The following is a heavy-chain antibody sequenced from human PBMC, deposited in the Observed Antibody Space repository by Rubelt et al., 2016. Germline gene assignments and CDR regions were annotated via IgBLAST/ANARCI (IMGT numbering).Heavy chain of an antibody. CDR1: GFTFSTYA. J-gene: IGHJ4*02. CDR2: INSDGSST. D-gene: IGHD3-16*02. CDR3: ASDLVPRSLLGEFSD. V-gene: IGHV3-74*01. Sequence: LVGLGGGVVQPGGSLRLSCAASGFTFSTYAMSWVRQAPGKGLEWVSRINSDGSSTSYADSVKGRFTISRDNAKNTLYLQMNSLRAEDTAVYYCASDLVPRSLLGEFSDWGQGTLVTVSS.